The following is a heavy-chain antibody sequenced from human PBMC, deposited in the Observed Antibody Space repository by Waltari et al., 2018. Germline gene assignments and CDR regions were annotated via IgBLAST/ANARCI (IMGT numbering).Heavy chain of an antibody. D-gene: IGHD6-13*01. CDR1: GGSISSRNYN. V-gene: IGHV4-39*01. J-gene: IGHJ6*02. Sequence: QLQLQESGPGLVKPAETLSLTCTVSGGSISSRNYNWGWIRQPPGKGLEWIGSIYYSGAAKSTPSLKIRVSTSLDTSTNQFSLKLSSVTAADSAVYYCARQVPYGSSWYYGFGMDVWGQGAAVTISS. CDR3: ARQVPYGSSWYYGFGMDV. CDR2: IYYSGAA.